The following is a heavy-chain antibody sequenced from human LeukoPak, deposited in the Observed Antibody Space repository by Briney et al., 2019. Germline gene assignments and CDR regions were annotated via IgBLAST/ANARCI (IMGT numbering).Heavy chain of an antibody. V-gene: IGHV1-69*06. CDR2: IIPIFGTA. CDR1: GGTFSSYA. Sequence: SVKVSCKASGGTFSSYAISWVRQAPGQGLEWMGGIIPIFGTANYAQKFQGRVTITADKSTSTAYMELSSLRSEDTAVYYCAREVGATTRGAFDIWGQGTMVTVSS. D-gene: IGHD1-26*01. CDR3: AREVGATTRGAFDI. J-gene: IGHJ3*02.